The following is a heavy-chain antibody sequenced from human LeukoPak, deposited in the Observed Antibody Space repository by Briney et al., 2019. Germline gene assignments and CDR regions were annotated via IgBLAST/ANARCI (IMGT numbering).Heavy chain of an antibody. CDR2: IRMDGGEE. CDR3: ARDKGYNSAY. V-gene: IGHV3-7*01. J-gene: IGHJ4*02. CDR1: GFTFSSYW. D-gene: IGHD5-24*01. Sequence: GGSLRLSCAASGFTFSSYWMTWVRQTPGKGLEWVANIRMDGGEEYYMDSVEGRFTISRDNAKDSLYLQMYSLRPEDTAVYYCARDKGYNSAYWGRGTLVTVSS.